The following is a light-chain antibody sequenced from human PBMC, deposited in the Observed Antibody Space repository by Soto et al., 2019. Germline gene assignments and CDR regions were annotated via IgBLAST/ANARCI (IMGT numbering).Light chain of an antibody. Sequence: QSVLTQPASVSGSPGQSITISCTGTSSDVGDNNYVSWYQQHPGKAPKLMIYDVTHRPSGISNRFSGSKSGNTASLTISGLQAEDEADYYCSSYTSSSTLYVFGTGTKHRP. CDR2: DVT. J-gene: IGLJ1*01. CDR1: SSDVGDNNY. CDR3: SSYTSSSTLYV. V-gene: IGLV2-14*01.